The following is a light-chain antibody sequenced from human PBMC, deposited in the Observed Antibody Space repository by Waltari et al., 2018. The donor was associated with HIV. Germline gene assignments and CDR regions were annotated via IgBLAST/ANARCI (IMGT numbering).Light chain of an antibody. Sequence: QSVLTQPPSASGTPGQRVTIPCSGSSSNIGSNSVYWYQQLPGPAPKLLIYRDNQRLSGVPDRFSGSKSGTSASLAISGLRSDDEADYYCATWDDSLSGVVFGGGTKVTVL. CDR3: ATWDDSLSGVV. V-gene: IGLV1-47*01. CDR1: SSNIGSNS. CDR2: RDN. J-gene: IGLJ2*01.